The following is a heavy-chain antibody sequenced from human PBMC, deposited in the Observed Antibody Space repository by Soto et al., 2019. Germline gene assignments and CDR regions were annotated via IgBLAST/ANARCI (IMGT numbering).Heavy chain of an antibody. CDR1: GFTFSSYG. CDR3: AKGRLAYCGGDCPYGMDV. J-gene: IGHJ6*02. Sequence: GGSLRLSCAASGFTFSSYGMHWVRQAPGKGLEWVAVIWYDGSNKYYADSVKGRFTISRDNSKNTLYLQMNSLRAEDTAVYYCAKGRLAYCGGDCPYGMDVWGQGTTVTV. D-gene: IGHD2-21*02. CDR2: IWYDGSNK. V-gene: IGHV3-30*02.